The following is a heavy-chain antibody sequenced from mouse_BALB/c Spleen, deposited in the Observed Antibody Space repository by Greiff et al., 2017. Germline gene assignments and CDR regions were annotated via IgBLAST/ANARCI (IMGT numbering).Heavy chain of an antibody. V-gene: IGHV5-4*02. J-gene: IGHJ4*01. Sequence: VMLVESGGGLVKPGGSLKLSCAASGFTFSDYYMYWVRQTPEKRLEWVATISDGGSYTYYPDSVKGRFTISRDNAKNNLYLQMSSLKSEDTAMYYCARGHRFYAMDYWGQGTSVTVSS. CDR3: ARGHRFYAMDY. CDR1: GFTFSDYY. CDR2: ISDGGSYT. D-gene: IGHD2-14*01.